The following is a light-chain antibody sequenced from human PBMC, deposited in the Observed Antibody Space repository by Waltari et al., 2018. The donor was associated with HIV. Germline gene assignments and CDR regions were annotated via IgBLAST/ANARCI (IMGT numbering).Light chain of an antibody. Sequence: QSVLTQPPSASGTPGQRVTISCSGSSSNIGSNYAYWSQHRPRTSPKLLIFMNNRRPSGVPDRCSASKTGTSAALAISGRRSEDEADYYCSAWDASLSAWVFGGGTKLTVL. J-gene: IGLJ3*02. V-gene: IGLV1-47*01. CDR1: SSNIGSNY. CDR2: MNN. CDR3: SAWDASLSAWV.